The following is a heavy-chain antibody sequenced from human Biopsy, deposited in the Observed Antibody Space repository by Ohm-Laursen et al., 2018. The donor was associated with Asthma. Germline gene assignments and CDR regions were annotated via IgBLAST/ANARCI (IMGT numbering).Heavy chain of an antibody. D-gene: IGHD3-22*01. CDR2: INAGDGNT. Sequence: ASVKVSCKASGDSFSNYAISWVRQAPGQRLEWMGWINAGDGNTKYSQKFQGRVTITRDTSASTAYMDLRSLRSEDTAVYYCARADRYYYDSSGYTEWFDPWGQGTLVTVSS. CDR3: ARADRYYYDSSGYTEWFDP. V-gene: IGHV1-3*01. CDR1: GDSFSNYA. J-gene: IGHJ5*02.